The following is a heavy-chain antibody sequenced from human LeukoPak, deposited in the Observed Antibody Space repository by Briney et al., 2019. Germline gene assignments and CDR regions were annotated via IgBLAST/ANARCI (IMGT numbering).Heavy chain of an antibody. CDR3: AREGGEESTTVMVTSSWYFDF. V-gene: IGHV1-46*01. Sequence: ASVKVSCKASGYTFITHYRHWVRQAPGQGLEWMGAVNHSSGGTTYAQEFQGRVAMTRDTSTSTVYMDLSSLRSEDTAVYYCAREGGEESTTVMVTSSWYFDFWGRGTLVTVSS. CDR2: VNHSSGGT. J-gene: IGHJ2*01. CDR1: GYTFITHY. D-gene: IGHD4-17*01.